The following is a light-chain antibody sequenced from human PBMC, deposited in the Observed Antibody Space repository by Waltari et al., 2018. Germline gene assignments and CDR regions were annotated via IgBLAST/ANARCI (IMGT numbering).Light chain of an antibody. CDR3: QQSYSTPPWT. CDR2: STS. CDR1: QTITVN. J-gene: IGKJ1*01. Sequence: DIQMTQSPSSLSASVRDRVPITCRASQTITVNLNWYQQKPGEAPKLLIYSTSRLRSGVPSRFSGSGSGTDFTLTISSLQPEDFATYYCQQSYSTPPWTFGQGTKVEIK. V-gene: IGKV1-39*01.